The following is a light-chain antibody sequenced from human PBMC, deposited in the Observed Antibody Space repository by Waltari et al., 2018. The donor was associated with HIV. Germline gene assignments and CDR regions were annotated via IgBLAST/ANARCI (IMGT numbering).Light chain of an antibody. CDR2: RNN. CDR1: SSNIGSNF. V-gene: IGLV1-47*01. J-gene: IGLJ3*02. Sequence: QSVLTQPPSASGTPEQRVTISCSGSSSNIGSNFVYWYQQFPGTAPKLLIYRNNQRPSGVPDRFSGSKSGTSASLAISGLRSEDEADYYCAAWDDSLSGLWVFGGGTKLTVL. CDR3: AAWDDSLSGLWV.